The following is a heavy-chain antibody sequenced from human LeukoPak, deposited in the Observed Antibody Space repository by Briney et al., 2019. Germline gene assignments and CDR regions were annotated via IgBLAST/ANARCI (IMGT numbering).Heavy chain of an antibody. CDR1: GFTFSTYR. V-gene: IGHV3-7*05. D-gene: IGHD5-18*01. CDR2: IKEAGSQK. Sequence: GGSLRLSCAASGFTFSTYRMSWVRQAPGKGLEWVANIKEAGSQKYYVDSVKGRFTISRDNAKNSQYLQMNSLRAEDTAVYYCARLPLTARRHFDYWGQGTLVTVSS. J-gene: IGHJ4*02. CDR3: ARLPLTARRHFDY.